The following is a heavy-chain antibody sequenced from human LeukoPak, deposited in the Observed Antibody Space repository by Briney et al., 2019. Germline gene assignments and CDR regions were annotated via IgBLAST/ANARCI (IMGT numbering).Heavy chain of an antibody. J-gene: IGHJ4*02. Sequence: SETLSLTCDVSGGSISSYYWGWVRQPARKGLEWIGRIYTTGTTNFNPSLKSRLTMSVDTSKNQFSLNLTSVTAADTAVYFCARQGYTAAYYFLDFWSPGTLVTVSS. D-gene: IGHD2/OR15-2a*01. CDR3: ARQGYTAAYYFLDF. CDR1: GGSISSYY. V-gene: IGHV4-4*07. CDR2: IYTTGTT.